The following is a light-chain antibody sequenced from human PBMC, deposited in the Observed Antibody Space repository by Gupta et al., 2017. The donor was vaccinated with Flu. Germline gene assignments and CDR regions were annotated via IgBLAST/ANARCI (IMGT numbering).Light chain of an antibody. J-gene: IGLJ2*01. CDR3: SLYDSGVRV. V-gene: IGLV7-46*01. CDR1: TGTVTSGHY. Sequence: QAVVTQEPSLTVSPGGTVTPTCGSSTGTVTSGHYPYWFQQKPGQAHRTLIYDTSNKHAWTPARFSGSLRGGTAALTVSGAQPEAEDDYDCSLYDSGVRVFGGGTKLTVL. CDR2: DTS.